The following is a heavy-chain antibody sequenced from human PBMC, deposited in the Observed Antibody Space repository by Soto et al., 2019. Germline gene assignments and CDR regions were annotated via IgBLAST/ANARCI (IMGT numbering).Heavy chain of an antibody. CDR3: ARGGWGTPVDF. CDR1: GYTFTHYD. D-gene: IGHD2-8*02. V-gene: IGHV1-8*01. J-gene: IGHJ4*02. Sequence: QVQLVQSGADMKKPGASVKVSCKASGYTFTHYDINWVRQATGQGLEWMGWMNTNTGNTGFAQKFQDRVTMPRNTSISTAYMELSSLRSEDTALYFCARGGWGTPVDFWGQGPPVTVAS. CDR2: MNTNTGNT.